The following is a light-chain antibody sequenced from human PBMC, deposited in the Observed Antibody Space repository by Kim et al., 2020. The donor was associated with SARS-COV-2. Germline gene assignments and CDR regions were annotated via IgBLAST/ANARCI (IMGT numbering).Light chain of an antibody. CDR1: QGIANW. CDR3: QKYNSAPWT. V-gene: IGKV1-27*01. Sequence: ASVGDRVTITCRASQGIANWLAWYQQKPGKVPQVLIYDASTLQSGVPSRFSGSGSGTEFTLTIGSLQTEDVATYFCQKYNSAPWTFGPGTKVDIK. CDR2: DAS. J-gene: IGKJ1*01.